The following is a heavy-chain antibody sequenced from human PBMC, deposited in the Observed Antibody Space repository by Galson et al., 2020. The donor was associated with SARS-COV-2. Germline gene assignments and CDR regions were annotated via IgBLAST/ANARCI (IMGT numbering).Heavy chain of an antibody. CDR1: GFTFSSYE. Sequence: GESLKISCAASGFTFSSYEMNWVRQAPGKGLEWVSYISSSGSTIYYADSVKGRFTISRDNAKNSLYLQMNSLRAEDTAVYYCARVGCSSTSCYQFDYWGQGTLVTVSS. J-gene: IGHJ4*02. CDR3: ARVGCSSTSCYQFDY. V-gene: IGHV3-48*03. CDR2: ISSSGSTI. D-gene: IGHD2-2*01.